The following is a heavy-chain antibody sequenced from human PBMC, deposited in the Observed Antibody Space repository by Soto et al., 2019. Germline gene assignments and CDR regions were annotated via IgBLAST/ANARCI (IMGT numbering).Heavy chain of an antibody. V-gene: IGHV6-1*01. D-gene: IGHD1-26*01. CDR1: GDSVSSNSAD. CDR2: TYYRSKWYY. Sequence: SQTLSLTCAITGDSVSSNSADWSWVRQAPSRDLKWLGRTYYRSKWYYEYAVSVRGRMTINPDTSKKQYSLQLNSVTPENTAVYFCARGEQYSGRIFDYWGQGTLVTGYS. CDR3: ARGEQYSGRIFDY. J-gene: IGHJ4*01.